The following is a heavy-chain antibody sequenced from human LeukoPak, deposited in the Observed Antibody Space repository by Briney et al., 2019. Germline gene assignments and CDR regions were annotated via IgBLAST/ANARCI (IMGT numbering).Heavy chain of an antibody. CDR1: GYTFTSYG. CDR2: ISAYNGNT. D-gene: IGHD3-22*01. J-gene: IGHJ4*02. Sequence: GASVKVSCKASGYTFTSYGISWVRQAPGQGLEWMGWISAYNGNTNYAQKLQGRVTMTTDTSTSTAYMELRSLRSDDTAVYYCARDLSRYYDSSGPFDYWGRGTLVTVSS. V-gene: IGHV1-18*01. CDR3: ARDLSRYYDSSGPFDY.